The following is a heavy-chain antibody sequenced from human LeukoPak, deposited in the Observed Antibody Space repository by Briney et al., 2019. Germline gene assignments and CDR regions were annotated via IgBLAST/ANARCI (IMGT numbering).Heavy chain of an antibody. CDR1: GFTFSIFP. Sequence: GGSLRLSCEASGFTFSIFPMHWVRQAPGKGLEWVALISSGSEKYYADSVKGRFTISRDNSENMLYLQMNSLRADDTAVYYCARDLELSAVYYFDSWGQGTLVIVSS. V-gene: IGHV3-30*04. CDR3: ARDLELSAVYYFDS. CDR2: ISSGSEK. D-gene: IGHD3-3*01. J-gene: IGHJ4*02.